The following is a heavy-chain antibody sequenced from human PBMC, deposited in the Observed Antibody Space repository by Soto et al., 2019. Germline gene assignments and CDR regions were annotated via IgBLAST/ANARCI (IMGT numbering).Heavy chain of an antibody. J-gene: IGHJ4*02. CDR1: GFTFSSYW. CDR3: ARDLRYYGSGEGGY. CDR2: INGDGSRT. V-gene: IGHV3-74*01. D-gene: IGHD3-10*01. Sequence: GGSLRLSCAASGFTFSSYWMHWVRQAPGKGLVWVSRINGDGSRTTYADSVKGRFTISRDKAKNTLCLQMSSLRAEDTAVYYCARDLRYYGSGEGGYWGQGTLVTVSS.